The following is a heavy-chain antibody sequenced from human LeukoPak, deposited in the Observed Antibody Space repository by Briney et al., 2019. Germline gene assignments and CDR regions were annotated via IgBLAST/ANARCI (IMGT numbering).Heavy chain of an antibody. D-gene: IGHD1-26*01. CDR3: TTDGVGIEGATFDY. Sequence: PGGSLRLSCAASGFTFINAWMAWVRQAPGKGLEWVGRIKAKAHGGTTDYAAPVKGRFTISRDDSKNTLYLQMNSLKTEDTAVYYCTTDGVGIEGATFDYWGQGTLATVSS. J-gene: IGHJ4*02. V-gene: IGHV3-15*01. CDR2: IKAKAHGGTT. CDR1: GFTFINAW.